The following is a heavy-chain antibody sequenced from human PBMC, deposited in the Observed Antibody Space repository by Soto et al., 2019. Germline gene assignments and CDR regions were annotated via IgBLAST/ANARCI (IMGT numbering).Heavy chain of an antibody. V-gene: IGHV4-39*01. CDR3: ARQRITIIATLAVFAY. J-gene: IGHJ4*02. CDR1: GGSISSSSYY. CDR2: ISYSGTT. D-gene: IGHD3-22*01. Sequence: QPQLQESGPGLVKPTETLSLSCTVSGGSISSSSYYWAWIRQPPGKGLEWIGSISYSGTTYYNPSRKSRVTKSGDTSKNQFSLQRSSGTAAYTAVYYCARQRITIIATLAVFAYWGQGTRVTVSS.